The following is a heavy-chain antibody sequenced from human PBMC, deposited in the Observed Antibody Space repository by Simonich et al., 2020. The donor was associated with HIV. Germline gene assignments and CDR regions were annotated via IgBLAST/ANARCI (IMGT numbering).Heavy chain of an antibody. CDR3: AGTGPLLDF. D-gene: IGHD7-27*01. CDR2: IYHSGCT. CDR1: GYSISSGYY. V-gene: IGHV4-38-2*01. Sequence: QLQLQESGPGLVKPSETLSLTCAVSGYSISSGYYWGWVRQPPGKGLEWLGNIYHSGCTYYNPSLKSRVTIAVDTSKNQFSLKLSSVTAADTAVYYCAGTGPLLDFWGQGTLVTVSS. J-gene: IGHJ4*02.